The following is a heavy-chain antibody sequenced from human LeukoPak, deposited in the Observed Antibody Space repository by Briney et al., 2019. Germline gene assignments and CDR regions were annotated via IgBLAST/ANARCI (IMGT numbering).Heavy chain of an antibody. CDR2: ISSSSYI. CDR3: ARDQPYCSSTSCHRGGFDY. J-gene: IGHJ4*02. V-gene: IGHV3-21*01. Sequence: SGGSLRLSCAASGFTFSSYIMNWVRQAPGKGLEWVSSISSSSYIYYADSVKGRFTISRDNAKNSLYLQMNSLRAEDTAVYYCARDQPYCSSTSCHRGGFDYWGQGTLVTVSS. D-gene: IGHD2-2*02. CDR1: GFTFSSYI.